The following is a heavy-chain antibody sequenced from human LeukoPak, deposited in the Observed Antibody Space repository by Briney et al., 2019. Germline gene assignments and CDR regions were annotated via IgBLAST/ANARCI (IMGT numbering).Heavy chain of an antibody. V-gene: IGHV1-69*13. J-gene: IGHJ6*03. CDR1: GYTFTGYY. Sequence: ASVKVSCKASGYTFTGYYMHWVRQAPGQGLEWMGGIIPIFGTANYAQKFQGRVTITADESTSTAYMELSSLRSEDTAVYYCARGGHDILTGYYTLYYYYYMDVWGKGTTVTISS. CDR2: IIPIFGTA. CDR3: ARGGHDILTGYYTLYYYYYMDV. D-gene: IGHD3-9*01.